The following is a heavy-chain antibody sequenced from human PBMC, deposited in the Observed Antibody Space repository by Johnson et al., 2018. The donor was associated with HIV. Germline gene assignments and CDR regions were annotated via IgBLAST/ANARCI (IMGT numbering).Heavy chain of an antibody. D-gene: IGHD2-21*01. CDR1: GFTFSSYA. CDR3: ATALILDAFDI. J-gene: IGHJ3*02. Sequence: EVQLLESGGGLVQPGGSLRLSCAVSGFTFSSYAMTWVRQAPGKGLEWVSAISGDDDVPYYADSVKGRFTISRDNSKNTLYLQMSSLRPEDTAVYYCATALILDAFDIWGQGTMVTVSS. CDR2: ISGDDDVP. V-gene: IGHV3-23*01.